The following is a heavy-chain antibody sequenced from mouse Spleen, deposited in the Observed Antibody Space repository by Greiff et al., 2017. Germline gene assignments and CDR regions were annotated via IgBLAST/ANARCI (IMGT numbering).Heavy chain of an antibody. CDR3: TRSPLTGRNYFDY. CDR2: IDPETGGT. Sequence: QVHVKQSGAELVRPGASVTLSCKASGYTFTDYEMHWVKQIPVHGLEWIGAIDPETGGTAYNQKFKGKAILTADKSSSTAYMELRSLTSEDSAVYYCTRSPLTGRNYFDYWGQGTTLTVSS. J-gene: IGHJ2*01. V-gene: IGHV1-15*01. D-gene: IGHD4-1*01. CDR1: GYTFTDYE.